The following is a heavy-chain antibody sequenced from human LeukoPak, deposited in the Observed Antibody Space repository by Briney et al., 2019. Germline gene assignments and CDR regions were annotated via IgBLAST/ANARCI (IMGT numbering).Heavy chain of an antibody. CDR2: ITSGGRAI. CDR3: ASDIVATSGDF. Sequence: PGGSLRLSSAASGFTFSDFYMSWIRQAPGKGLEWVSYITSGGRAIYYADSVQGRFTISRDNARNSLYLQMDGLRAEDTAVYYCASDIVATSGDFWGQGTLVTVSS. CDR1: GFTFSDFY. J-gene: IGHJ4*02. D-gene: IGHD5-12*01. V-gene: IGHV3-11*01.